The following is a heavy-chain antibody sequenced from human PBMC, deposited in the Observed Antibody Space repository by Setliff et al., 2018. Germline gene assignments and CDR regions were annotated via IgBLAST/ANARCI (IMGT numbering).Heavy chain of an antibody. Sequence: PSETLSLTCTVSGGSINSGSYYWTWIRQPAGKGLEWIGRLYTSGDTNYNPSLKSRVSMSLDTSKNQFSLKLSSVTAADTAVYYCARDRVVVLAGRRGFYFDYWGQGTLVTVSS. CDR2: LYTSGDT. CDR3: ARDRVVVLAGRRGFYFDY. J-gene: IGHJ4*02. CDR1: GGSINSGSYY. D-gene: IGHD2-15*01. V-gene: IGHV4-61*02.